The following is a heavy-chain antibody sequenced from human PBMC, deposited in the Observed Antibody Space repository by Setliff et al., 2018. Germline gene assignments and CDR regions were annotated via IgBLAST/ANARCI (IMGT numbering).Heavy chain of an antibody. CDR1: GFTFSSYS. V-gene: IGHV3-21*04. J-gene: IGHJ5*02. Sequence: LRLSCAASGFTFSSYSMSWVRQAPGKGLEWVSSINNHNTYIDYADSVKGRFTISRDISKSTLYLQMNSLRAEDTAVYYCARDRGGTNPWFDPWGQGTLVTVSS. CDR3: ARDRGGTNPWFDP. CDR2: INNHNTYI. D-gene: IGHD3-10*01.